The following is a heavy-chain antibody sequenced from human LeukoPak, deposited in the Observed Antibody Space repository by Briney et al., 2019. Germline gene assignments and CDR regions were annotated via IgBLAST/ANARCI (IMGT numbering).Heavy chain of an antibody. J-gene: IGHJ4*02. CDR1: GFTFSSYS. V-gene: IGHV3-48*01. D-gene: IGHD2-2*01. Sequence: GGSLRLSCAASGFTFSSYSMNWVRQAPGKGLEWVSYISSSSTIYYADSVKGRFTISRDNAKNSLYLQMNSLRAEDTAVYYCARDRSSTSCSDYWGQGTLVTVSS. CDR2: ISSSSTI. CDR3: ARDRSSTSCSDY.